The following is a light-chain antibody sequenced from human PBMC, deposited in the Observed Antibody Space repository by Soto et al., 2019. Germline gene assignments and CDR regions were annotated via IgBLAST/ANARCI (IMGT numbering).Light chain of an antibody. CDR3: SSYTSSSTLNYV. V-gene: IGLV2-14*01. CDR2: EVS. J-gene: IGLJ1*01. Sequence: QSALSHPASVSWSPGQSITISCTGTSSDIGNYNYVSWYQQHPGKAPKLMIYEVSNRPSGVSNRFSGSKSGNTASLTISGLQAEDEADYYCSSYTSSSTLNYVFGTGTKVTAL. CDR1: SSDIGNYNY.